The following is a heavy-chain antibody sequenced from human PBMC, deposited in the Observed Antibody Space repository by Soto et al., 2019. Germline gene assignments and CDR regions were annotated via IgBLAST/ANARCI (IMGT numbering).Heavy chain of an antibody. CDR2: IYSGGNT. CDR3: TRGDEGVSAPIN. V-gene: IGHV3-66*01. Sequence: EVQLVESGGGLVQPGGSLRLSCAASGFTVSTNYMNWVRQAPGKGLEWVSVIYSGGNTYYADSVKGRFTISRDNSKNTLSLQMNSLRAEDTAVYYCTRGDEGVSAPINWGQGTLVTVSS. D-gene: IGHD2-21*01. J-gene: IGHJ4*02. CDR1: GFTVSTNY.